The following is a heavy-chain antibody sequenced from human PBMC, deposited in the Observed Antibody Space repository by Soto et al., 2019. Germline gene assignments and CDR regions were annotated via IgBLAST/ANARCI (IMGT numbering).Heavy chain of an antibody. CDR3: ARNNYDFWSGYYSPEFDY. V-gene: IGHV4-39*01. Sequence: QLQLQESGPGLVKPSETLSLTCTVSGGSISSSSYYWGWIRQPPGKGLEWIGSIYYSGSTYYNPSLKSRVTTSVDTSKNQFSLKLSSVTAAYTAVYYCARNNYDFWSGYYSPEFDYWGQGTLVTVSS. J-gene: IGHJ4*02. D-gene: IGHD3-3*01. CDR1: GGSISSSSYY. CDR2: IYYSGST.